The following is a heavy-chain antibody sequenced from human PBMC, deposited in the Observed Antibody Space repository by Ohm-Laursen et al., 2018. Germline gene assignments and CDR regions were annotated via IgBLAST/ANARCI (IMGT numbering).Heavy chain of an antibody. Sequence: TLSLTCTVSGGSINNYYWSWIRQPPGKGLEWIGNIYHSGTTNYNPSLNSRVIMSVDTSKSQFYLRLTSVTAADTATYYCARGSGFFKLDVWGQGTTVTVSS. D-gene: IGHD6-19*01. CDR2: IYHSGTT. CDR1: GGSINNYY. V-gene: IGHV4-59*12. J-gene: IGHJ6*02. CDR3: ARGSGFFKLDV.